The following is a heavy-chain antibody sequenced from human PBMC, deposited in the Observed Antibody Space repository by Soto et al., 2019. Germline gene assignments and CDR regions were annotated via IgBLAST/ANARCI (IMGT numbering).Heavy chain of an antibody. CDR3: ASHGITGTWVYYYGMDV. J-gene: IGHJ6*02. Sequence: SVKVSCKASGGTFSSYAISWVRQAPGQGLEWMGGIIPIFDTADYAQKFQGRVTITADESTSTAYMELSSLRSEDTAVYYCASHGITGTWVYYYGMDVWGQGTTVTVSS. CDR1: GGTFSSYA. CDR2: IIPIFDTA. D-gene: IGHD1-7*01. V-gene: IGHV1-69*13.